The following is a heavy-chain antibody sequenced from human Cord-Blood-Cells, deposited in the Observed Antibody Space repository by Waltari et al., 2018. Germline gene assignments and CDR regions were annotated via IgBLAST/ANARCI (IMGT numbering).Heavy chain of an antibody. J-gene: IGHJ4*02. CDR2: IYYSGST. V-gene: IGHV4-39*01. Sequence: QLQLQESGPGLVKPSETLSLTCTVSGGSISSSSYYWGWIRQPPGKGLEWIGSIYYSGSTYTNPPLKSQVTISVDTSRNQFSLKLSSVTAADTAVYYCARHWVWFGELLYFDYWGQGTLVTVSS. CDR3: ARHWVWFGELLYFDY. CDR1: GGSISSSSYY. D-gene: IGHD3-10*01.